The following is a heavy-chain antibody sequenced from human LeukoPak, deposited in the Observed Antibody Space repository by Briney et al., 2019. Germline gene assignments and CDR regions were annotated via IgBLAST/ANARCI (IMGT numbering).Heavy chain of an antibody. Sequence: GGSLRLSCAASGFTVSSNYMSWVRQAPGKGLEWVSVIYSGGSTYYADSVKGRFTISRDNSKNTLYLQMNSLRAGDTAVYYCARKGNWNDVFAFDIWGQGTMVTVSS. J-gene: IGHJ3*02. D-gene: IGHD1-1*01. CDR1: GFTVSSNY. V-gene: IGHV3-53*01. CDR3: ARKGNWNDVFAFDI. CDR2: IYSGGST.